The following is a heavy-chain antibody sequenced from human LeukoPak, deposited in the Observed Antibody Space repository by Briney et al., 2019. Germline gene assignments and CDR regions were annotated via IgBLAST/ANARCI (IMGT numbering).Heavy chain of an antibody. CDR1: GFTFSSYW. V-gene: IGHV3-7*01. CDR3: ARDIVVVPAAIYYFDY. Sequence: GGSLRLSCAASGFTFSSYWMSRVRQAPGKGLEWVANIKQDGFEKYYVDSVKGRFTISRDNAKNSLYLQMNSLRAEDTAVYYCARDIVVVPAAIYYFDYWGQGTLVTVSS. CDR2: IKQDGFEK. J-gene: IGHJ4*02. D-gene: IGHD2-2*02.